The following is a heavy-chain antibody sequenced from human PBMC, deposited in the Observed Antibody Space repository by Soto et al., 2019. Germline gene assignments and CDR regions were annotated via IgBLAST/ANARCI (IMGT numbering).Heavy chain of an antibody. CDR3: ARAGVVPARLGGTFDL. CDR1: EFTFSSYW. Sequence: PGGSLRLSCAASEFTFSSYWMSWVRQAPGKGLEWVANIKQDGSEKYYVDSVKGRFTISRDNAKNSLYLQMNSLRAEDTAVYYCARAGVVPARLGGTFDLWGRGTLVTVS. D-gene: IGHD2-2*01. V-gene: IGHV3-7*01. CDR2: IKQDGSEK. J-gene: IGHJ2*01.